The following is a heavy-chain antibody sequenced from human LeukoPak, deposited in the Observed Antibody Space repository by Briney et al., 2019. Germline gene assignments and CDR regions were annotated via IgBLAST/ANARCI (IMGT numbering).Heavy chain of an antibody. CDR3: AKRGVVIRVILVGFHKEAYYFDS. CDR2: ISDSGGTT. J-gene: IGHJ4*02. D-gene: IGHD3-22*01. Sequence: GGSLRLSCAVSGVTLSNYGMSWVRQAPGKELEWVAGISDSGGTTNYADSVKGRFTISRDNPKNTLYLQMKSLRAEDTAVYFCAKRGVVIRVILVGFHKEAYYFDSWGQGALVTVSS. V-gene: IGHV3-23*01. CDR1: GVTLSNYG.